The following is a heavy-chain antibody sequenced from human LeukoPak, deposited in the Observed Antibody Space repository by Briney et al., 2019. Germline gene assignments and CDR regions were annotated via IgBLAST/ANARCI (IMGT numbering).Heavy chain of an antibody. CDR2: INHSGST. J-gene: IGHJ4*02. D-gene: IGHD3-10*01. CDR3: ARGQYKWFGQRPSNYFDY. V-gene: IGHV4-34*01. CDR1: GGSFSGYY. Sequence: SETLSLTCAVYGGSFSGYYWSWIRQPPGKGLEWIGEINHSGSTNYNPSLKSRVTISVDTSKNKFSLKLSSVTAADAAVYYCARGQYKWFGQRPSNYFDYWGQGTLVTVSS.